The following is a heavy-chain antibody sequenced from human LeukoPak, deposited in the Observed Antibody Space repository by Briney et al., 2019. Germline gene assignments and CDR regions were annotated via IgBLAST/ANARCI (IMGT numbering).Heavy chain of an antibody. CDR1: GFTFSSYG. CDR3: ARSLSSSWYVGAFDI. CDR2: IRYDGSNR. D-gene: IGHD6-13*01. V-gene: IGHV3-30*02. J-gene: IGHJ3*02. Sequence: PGGSLRLSCAASGFTFSSYGMHWVRQAPGKGLEWVAFIRYDGSNRYYADSVKGRFTISRDNSKNTLYLQMNSLRAEDTAVYYCARSLSSSWYVGAFDIWGQGTMVTVSS.